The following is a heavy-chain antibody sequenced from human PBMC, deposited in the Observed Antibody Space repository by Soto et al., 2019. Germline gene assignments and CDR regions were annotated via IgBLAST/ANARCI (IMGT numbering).Heavy chain of an antibody. CDR1: GFTFSSYS. CDR3: ARDQFYDFWSGYYFYYYYGMDV. J-gene: IGHJ6*02. V-gene: IGHV3-21*01. CDR2: ISSSSSYI. Sequence: GFTFSSYSMNWVRQAPGKGLEWVSSISSSSSYIYYADSVKGRFTISRDNAKNSLYLQMNSLRAEDTAVYYCARDQFYDFWSGYYFYYYYGMDVWGQGTTVTVSS. D-gene: IGHD3-3*01.